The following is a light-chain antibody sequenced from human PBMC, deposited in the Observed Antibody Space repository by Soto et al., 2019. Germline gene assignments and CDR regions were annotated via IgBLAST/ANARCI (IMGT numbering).Light chain of an antibody. CDR2: AAS. V-gene: IGKV3D-20*02. J-gene: IGKJ4*01. Sequence: EMVLTQSAGTLSFPPGERATLSCRPSQTVSSSFLAWYKQTHGQAPRFVIYAASSRATGIPARFSGSGSGTDFTLTISSLEAEDFALYYCQQRSKWPVTFGGGTKVDIK. CDR1: QTVSSSF. CDR3: QQRSKWPVT.